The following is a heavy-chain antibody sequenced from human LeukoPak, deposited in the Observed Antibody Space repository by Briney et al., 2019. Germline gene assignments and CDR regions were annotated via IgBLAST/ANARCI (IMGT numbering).Heavy chain of an antibody. Sequence: GGSLRLSCAASGFTVSSNYMSWVRQAPGKGLEWVSVIYSGGSTYYADSVKGRFTISRDNSKNTLYLQMNSLRAEDTAVYYCARAGPASGIVGAATGAFDIWGQGTMVTVSS. V-gene: IGHV3-53*01. J-gene: IGHJ3*02. CDR1: GFTVSSNY. CDR3: ARAGPASGIVGAATGAFDI. CDR2: IYSGGST. D-gene: IGHD1-26*01.